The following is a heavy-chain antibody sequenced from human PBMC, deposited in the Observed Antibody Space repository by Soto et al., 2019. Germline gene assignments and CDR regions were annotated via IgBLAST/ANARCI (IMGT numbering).Heavy chain of an antibody. CDR1: GGSIRSHN. CDR2: MCYSAMT. CDR3: ARHLFDSWNGYPYYYYMDA. J-gene: IGHJ6*03. D-gene: IGHD3-3*01. Sequence: QVQLQESGTGLVKPSETLSLTCSVPGGSIRSHNWSWIRQPPGKGLEWIGCMCYSAMTEYNPSLKSRGTISADTSNNKVSLRLTYATAADTAVYCCARHLFDSWNGYPYYYYMDAWGKATAVTVAS. V-gene: IGHV4-59*08.